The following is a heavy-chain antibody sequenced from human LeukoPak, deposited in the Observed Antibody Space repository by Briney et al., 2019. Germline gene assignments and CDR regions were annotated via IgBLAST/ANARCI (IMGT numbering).Heavy chain of an antibody. CDR3: ARDKWLTTTHYFDY. CDR2: IKQDGSEK. D-gene: IGHD4-11*01. CDR1: GFTFDDYG. J-gene: IGHJ4*02. Sequence: PGGSLRLSCAASGFTFDDYGMSWVRQAPGKGLEWMANIKQDGSEKYYVDSVKGRFTISRDNAKNSVYLQMNSLRAEDTAVYYCARDKWLTTTHYFDYWGQGTLVTVSS. V-gene: IGHV3-7*01.